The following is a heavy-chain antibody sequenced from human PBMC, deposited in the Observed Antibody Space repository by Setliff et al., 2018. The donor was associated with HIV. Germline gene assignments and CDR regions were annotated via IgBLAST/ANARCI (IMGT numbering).Heavy chain of an antibody. Sequence: ASVKVSCKVSGYTLTKLSIHWVRQAPGKGLEWMGGFDPEKGETVYAQKLQGRVTMTDDTSTDTAYMELSSLRSEDTAVYYCARGSSDFWSGPTGVWGKGTTVTVSS. V-gene: IGHV1-24*01. D-gene: IGHD3-3*01. CDR1: GYTLTKLS. J-gene: IGHJ6*04. CDR3: ARGSSDFWSGPTGV. CDR2: FDPEKGET.